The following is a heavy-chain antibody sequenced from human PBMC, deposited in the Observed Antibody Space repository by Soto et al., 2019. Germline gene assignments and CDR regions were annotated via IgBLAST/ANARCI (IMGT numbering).Heavy chain of an antibody. Sequence: EVQLVESGGGLVKPGGSLRLSCAASGFTFSSNSMNWVRQAPGKGLEWVSSISSSSSYIYYADSVKGRFTISRDNAKNSLYLQMNSLRAEDTAVYYCARGSPAYYYYYGMDVWGQGTTVTVSS. J-gene: IGHJ6*02. V-gene: IGHV3-21*01. CDR3: ARGSPAYYYYYGMDV. CDR1: GFTFSSNS. CDR2: ISSSSSYI.